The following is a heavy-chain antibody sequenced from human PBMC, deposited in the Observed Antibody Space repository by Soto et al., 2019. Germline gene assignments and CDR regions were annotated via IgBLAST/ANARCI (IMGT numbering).Heavy chain of an antibody. CDR2: MNPYSGKT. V-gene: IGHV1-8*01. CDR3: ARDRGYTTGPDPYYFDS. Sequence: GASVKVSCKSSGYTFTTYDINWVRQAPGQGLEWIGWMNPYSGKTGYAQKFRDRVTMTRNASISTAHMELSGLISEDSALYFCARDRGYTTGPDPYYFDSWGPGTLVTVYS. D-gene: IGHD5-12*01. J-gene: IGHJ4*02. CDR1: GYTFTTYD.